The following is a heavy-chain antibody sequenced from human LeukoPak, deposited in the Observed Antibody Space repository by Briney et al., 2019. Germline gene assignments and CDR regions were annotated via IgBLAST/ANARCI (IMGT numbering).Heavy chain of an antibody. CDR2: IYSSGST. V-gene: IGHV4-4*07. CDR1: TGSISSYY. D-gene: IGHD3-10*01. J-gene: IGHJ5*02. Sequence: SETLSLTCTVSTGSISSYYCSWIRQPAGKGLEYVARIYSSGSTNYSPSLKSRVTMSVDTSKNQFSLKLTSVTAADTAVYYCARGDIIRGDYNWFDPWGQGILVTVSS. CDR3: ARGDIIRGDYNWFDP.